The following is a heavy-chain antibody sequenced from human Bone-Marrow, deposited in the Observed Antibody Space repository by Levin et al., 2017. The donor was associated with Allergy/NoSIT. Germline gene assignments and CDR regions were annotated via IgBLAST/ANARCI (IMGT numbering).Heavy chain of an antibody. CDR1: GFTISSYW. CDR2: IKQDGSEI. V-gene: IGHV3-7*01. CDR3: ARDFYLGYCSGGSCYYIDH. D-gene: IGHD2-15*01. Sequence: GGSLRLSCVVSGFTISSYWMSWVRQAPGKGLEWVANIKQDGSEINYVDSVTGRFTISRDTAKNSLYLQMNSLRAEDTAVYFCARDFYLGYCSGGSCYYIDHWGQGTLVTVSS. J-gene: IGHJ4*02.